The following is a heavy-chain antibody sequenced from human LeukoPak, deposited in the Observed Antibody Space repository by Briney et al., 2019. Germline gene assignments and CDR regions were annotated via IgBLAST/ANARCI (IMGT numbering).Heavy chain of an antibody. CDR2: SSSSDDGK. J-gene: IGHJ4*02. V-gene: IGHV3-23*01. Sequence: GGSLRLSCTASGLSLNNYAMSWVRQVPGKGLEWVSASSSSDDGKWYAESVRGRFTISRDNYKNTLYLQMNSLRAEDTAVYYCAKVSPSSLSRYNWNDGPPKSFDYWGQGTLVTVSS. CDR1: GLSLNNYA. D-gene: IGHD1-1*01. CDR3: AKVSPSSLSRYNWNDGPPKSFDY.